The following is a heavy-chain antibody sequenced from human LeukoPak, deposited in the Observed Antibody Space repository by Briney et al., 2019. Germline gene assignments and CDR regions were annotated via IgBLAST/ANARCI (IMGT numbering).Heavy chain of an antibody. CDR2: MYASGSP. J-gene: IGHJ4*02. D-gene: IGHD2-21*01. Sequence: SETLSLTCTVCGGSVSGYYWSWIRQPAGKGLEWIGHMYASGSPNYSPSLKSRVTMSVDTSRNQFSLKLTSVTAADTAIYFCAREGIGRVHLDNWGQGTVVTVSS. CDR3: AREGIGRVHLDN. V-gene: IGHV4-4*07. CDR1: GGSVSGYY.